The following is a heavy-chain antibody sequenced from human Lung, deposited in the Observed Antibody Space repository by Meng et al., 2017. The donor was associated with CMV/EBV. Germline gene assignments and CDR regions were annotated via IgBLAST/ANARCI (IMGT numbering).Heavy chain of an antibody. D-gene: IGHD2-2*01. CDR1: GFTFKTYT. CDR3: AKAAVFEKIVVVPTAIDS. J-gene: IGHJ5*01. Sequence: GGSLRLXCAASGFTFKTYTMNWVRQAPGQGLEWVSSISATSSSIYYADSVKGRFTISRDNAKNTLFLQMNSLGVEDTAMYYCAKAAVFEKIVVVPTAIDSWGRGTLVTVSS. CDR2: ISATSSSI. V-gene: IGHV3-21*04.